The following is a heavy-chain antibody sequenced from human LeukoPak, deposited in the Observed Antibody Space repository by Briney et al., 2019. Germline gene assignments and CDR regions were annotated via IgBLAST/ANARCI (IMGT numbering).Heavy chain of an antibody. CDR2: ISAYNGNT. D-gene: IGHD3-10*01. CDR1: GYTFTSSG. J-gene: IGHJ4*02. CDR3: ASYVYGSGSYFTY. Sequence: GASVKVSCKASGYTFTSSGISWVRQAPGQGLEWMGWISAYNGNTFYAQMLQGRVTMTTETSTRTAYMELRSLRSDDTAVYYCASYVYGSGSYFTYWGQGPLVTVSS. V-gene: IGHV1-18*01.